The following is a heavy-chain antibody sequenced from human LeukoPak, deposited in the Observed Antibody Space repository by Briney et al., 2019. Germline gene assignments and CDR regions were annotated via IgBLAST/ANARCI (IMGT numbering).Heavy chain of an antibody. Sequence: ASVKVSCMASGYTFTSYGISWVRQAPGQGLEWMGWISAYNGNTNYAQKLQGRVTMTTDTSTSTAYMELRSLRSDDTAVYYCARGIRGYSFGYYFDYWGQGTLVTVSS. V-gene: IGHV1-18*01. CDR1: GYTFTSYG. CDR3: ARGIRGYSFGYYFDY. CDR2: ISAYNGNT. D-gene: IGHD5-18*01. J-gene: IGHJ4*02.